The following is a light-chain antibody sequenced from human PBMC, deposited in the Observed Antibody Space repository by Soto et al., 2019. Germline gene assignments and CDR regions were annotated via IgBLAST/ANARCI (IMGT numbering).Light chain of an antibody. CDR1: QSISSW. Sequence: DIQMTQSPSTLSASVGDRVTITCRASQSISSWLAWYQQKPGKAPKLLIYDASSLESGVPSRFSGSGSGTEFTLTISSLQPDDFATYYCQQYNSYSSMFGQETKVEIK. J-gene: IGKJ1*01. CDR3: QQYNSYSSM. V-gene: IGKV1-5*01. CDR2: DAS.